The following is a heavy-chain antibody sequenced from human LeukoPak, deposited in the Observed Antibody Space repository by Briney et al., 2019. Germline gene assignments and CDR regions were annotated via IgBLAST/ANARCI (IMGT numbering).Heavy chain of an antibody. D-gene: IGHD2-15*01. CDR2: ISSSSSYI. J-gene: IGHJ4*02. V-gene: IGHV3-21*01. Sequence: GGSLRLSCAASGFTLSSYSMNWVRQAPGKGLEWVSSISSSSSYIYYADSVKGRFTISRDNAKKSLYLQMNSLRAEDTAIYYCARDSDVHCSGGSCTNFDYWGQGTLVTVSS. CDR1: GFTLSSYS. CDR3: ARDSDVHCSGGSCTNFDY.